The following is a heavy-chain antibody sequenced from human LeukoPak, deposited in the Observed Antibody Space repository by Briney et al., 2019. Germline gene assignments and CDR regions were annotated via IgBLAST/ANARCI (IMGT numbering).Heavy chain of an antibody. Sequence: ASVKVSCKASGGTFSSYAISWVRQAPGQGLEWMGIIHPSGGSTSYAQKFQGRVTMTRDTSTSTVYMELSSLRSEDTAVYYCARGGLHSYSKEFDYWGQGTLVTVSS. CDR1: GGTFSSYA. J-gene: IGHJ4*02. D-gene: IGHD4-11*01. CDR2: IHPSGGST. CDR3: ARGGLHSYSKEFDY. V-gene: IGHV1-46*01.